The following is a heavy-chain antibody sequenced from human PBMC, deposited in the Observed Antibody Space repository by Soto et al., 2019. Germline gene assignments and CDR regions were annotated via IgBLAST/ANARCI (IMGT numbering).Heavy chain of an antibody. J-gene: IGHJ4*02. CDR1: GGSVSSGRYY. CDR2: IYYSGST. Sequence: SETLSLTCSVSGGSVSSGRYYWSWIRQPPGKGLEWIGYIYYSGSTNYNPSLKSRVTISVDTSKNQFSLKLSSVTAADTAVYYCARDDYGFDYWGQGTLVTVSS. CDR3: ARDDYGFDY. V-gene: IGHV4-61*01. D-gene: IGHD4-17*01.